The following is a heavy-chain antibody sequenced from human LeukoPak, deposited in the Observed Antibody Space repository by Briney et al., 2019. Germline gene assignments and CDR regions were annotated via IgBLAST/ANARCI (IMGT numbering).Heavy chain of an antibody. CDR2: FYSGGST. D-gene: IGHD2-2*01. CDR1: GLTVNNNY. CDR3: AREDQGASWIYYFDY. V-gene: IGHV3-53*01. J-gene: IGHJ4*02. Sequence: PGGSLRLSCAASGLTVNNNYMSWVRQAPGKGLEWVSVFYSGGSTYYADSVKGRFTISRDSSKNTLYLQMNSLRVEDTAVYYCAREDQGASWIYYFDYWGQGTLVTVSS.